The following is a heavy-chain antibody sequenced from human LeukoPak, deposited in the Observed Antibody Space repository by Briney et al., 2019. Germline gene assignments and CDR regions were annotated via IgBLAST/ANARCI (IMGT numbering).Heavy chain of an antibody. D-gene: IGHD3-10*01. CDR3: ASLRGYYCYYYMDV. J-gene: IGHJ6*03. CDR1: GGSISSYY. Sequence: SETLSLTCTVSGGSISSYYWSWIRQPPGKGLEWIGYIYYSGSTNYNPSLKSRVTISVDTSKNQFSLKLSSVTAADTVVYYCASLRGYYCYYYMDVWGKGTTVTVSS. V-gene: IGHV4-59*01. CDR2: IYYSGST.